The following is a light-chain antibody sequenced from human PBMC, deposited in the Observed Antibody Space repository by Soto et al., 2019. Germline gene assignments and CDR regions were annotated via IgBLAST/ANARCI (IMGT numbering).Light chain of an antibody. J-gene: IGKJ5*01. CDR3: QQYETSPIT. Sequence: EIVLTQSPATLSLSPGERATLSCRTSQSVSSYLAWYQQKPGQAPRLLIYGASTRATGIPDRFSGSGSGTDFTLTITPLEPEDFAVYFCQQYETSPITFGQGTRLEIK. CDR1: QSVSSY. V-gene: IGKV3-20*01. CDR2: GAS.